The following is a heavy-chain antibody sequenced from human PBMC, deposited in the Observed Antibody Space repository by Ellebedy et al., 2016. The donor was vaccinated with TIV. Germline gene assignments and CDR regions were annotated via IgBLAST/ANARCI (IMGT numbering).Heavy chain of an antibody. V-gene: IGHV3-21*01. Sequence: GESLKISXAASGFTFSSYSMNWVRQAPGKGLEWVSSISSSSSYIYYADSVKGRFTISRDNAKNSLYLQMNSLRAEDTAVYYCARLPLGWPYYDFWSGYYTGMDVWGQGTTVTVSS. D-gene: IGHD3-3*01. J-gene: IGHJ6*02. CDR2: ISSSSSYI. CDR1: GFTFSSYS. CDR3: ARLPLGWPYYDFWSGYYTGMDV.